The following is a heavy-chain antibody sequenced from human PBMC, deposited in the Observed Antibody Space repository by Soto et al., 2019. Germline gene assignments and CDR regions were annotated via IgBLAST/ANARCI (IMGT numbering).Heavy chain of an antibody. Sequence: SETLSLTCTVSGASISSAGYSWSWVRQHPGKGLEWIGYITYSGDTDYNPSLRSRVSISIDTSRNQFSLKLSSVTAADTAVYYCATGEGPDSSGYYGVYYFDYWGQGTLVTVSS. J-gene: IGHJ4*02. D-gene: IGHD3-22*01. V-gene: IGHV4-31*03. CDR3: ATGEGPDSSGYYGVYYFDY. CDR1: GASISSAGYS. CDR2: ITYSGDT.